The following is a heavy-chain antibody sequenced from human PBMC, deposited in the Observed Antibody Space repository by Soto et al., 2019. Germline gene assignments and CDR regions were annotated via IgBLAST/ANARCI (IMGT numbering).Heavy chain of an antibody. CDR3: AKDFDYYGSQTHFDY. CDR2: ISGSGGST. J-gene: IGHJ4*02. CDR1: GFTVSSYA. V-gene: IGHV3-23*01. Sequence: GGSMRLSCAASGFTVSSYAMSWVRQAPGKGLEWVSAISGSGGSTYYADSVKGRFTISRDNSKNTLYLQMNSLRAEDTAVYYCAKDFDYYGSQTHFDYWGQGTLVTVSS. D-gene: IGHD3-10*01.